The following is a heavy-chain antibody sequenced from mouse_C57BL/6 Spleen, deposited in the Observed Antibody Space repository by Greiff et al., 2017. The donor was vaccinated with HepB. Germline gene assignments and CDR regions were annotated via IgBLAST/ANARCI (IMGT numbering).Heavy chain of an antibody. D-gene: IGHD2-5*01. Sequence: QVQLKESGPGLVAPSQNLSITCTVSGFSLTSYGVHWVRQPPGKGLEWLVVIWSDGSTTYNSALKSRLSISKDNSKSQVFLKMNSLQTDDTAMYYCARHGYYSNYYAMDYWGQGTSVTVSS. CDR2: IWSDGST. J-gene: IGHJ4*01. CDR1: GFSLTSYG. CDR3: ARHGYYSNYYAMDY. V-gene: IGHV2-6-1*01.